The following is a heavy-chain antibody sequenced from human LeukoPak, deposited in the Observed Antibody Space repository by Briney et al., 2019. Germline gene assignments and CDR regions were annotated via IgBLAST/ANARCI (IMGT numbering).Heavy chain of an antibody. D-gene: IGHD3-10*01. J-gene: IGHJ5*02. CDR3: ARGRVVRGVINSYCLFS. V-gene: IGHV1-8*01. Sequence: ASVKASCKASGYTFTSYDINWVRQATGQGLEWMGWMNPNSGNTGYAQKFQGRVTMTRNTSISTAYMELSSLRSEDTAVYYCARGRVVRGVINSYCLFSWGQGTLVTVSS. CDR2: MNPNSGNT. CDR1: GYTFTSYD.